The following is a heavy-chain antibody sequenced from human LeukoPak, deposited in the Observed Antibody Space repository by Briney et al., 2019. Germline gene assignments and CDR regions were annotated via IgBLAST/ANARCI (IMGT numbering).Heavy chain of an antibody. Sequence: SETLSLTCTVSGGSISSYYWSWIRQPPGKGLEWIGYIYHSGSTNYNPSLKSRVTISVDTSKNQFSLKLSSVTAADTAVYYCARIITMVRGAHNWFDPWGQGTLVTVSS. J-gene: IGHJ5*02. V-gene: IGHV4-59*01. CDR2: IYHSGST. CDR1: GGSISSYY. CDR3: ARIITMVRGAHNWFDP. D-gene: IGHD3-10*01.